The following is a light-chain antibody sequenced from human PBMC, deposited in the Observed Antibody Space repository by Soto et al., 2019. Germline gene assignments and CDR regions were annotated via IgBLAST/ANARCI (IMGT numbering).Light chain of an antibody. CDR2: GTS. V-gene: IGKV1-39*01. Sequence: DIQMTQSPSFLSASVGDRVTISCRASQAMNTYLNWYQQKQGKAPKLLIYGTSDLQNGVPSRFSGGGSATDFTLTIRSLQPEDFATYYCQQSYSTLLITFGQGTRLEV. CDR1: QAMNTY. J-gene: IGKJ5*01. CDR3: QQSYSTLLIT.